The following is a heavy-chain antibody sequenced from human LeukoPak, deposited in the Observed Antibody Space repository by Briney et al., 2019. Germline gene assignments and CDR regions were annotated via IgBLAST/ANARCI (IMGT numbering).Heavy chain of an antibody. J-gene: IGHJ4*02. V-gene: IGHV4-34*01. Sequence: SETLSLTCAVYGGSFSGYYWSWIRQPPGKGLEWIGEINHSGSTNYNPSLKSRVTISVDTSKNQFSLRLSSVTAADTAVYYCARPSRTDCSSTSCYTGGFDYWGQGTLVTVSS. CDR2: INHSGST. CDR1: GGSFSGYY. CDR3: ARPSRTDCSSTSCYTGGFDY. D-gene: IGHD2-2*02.